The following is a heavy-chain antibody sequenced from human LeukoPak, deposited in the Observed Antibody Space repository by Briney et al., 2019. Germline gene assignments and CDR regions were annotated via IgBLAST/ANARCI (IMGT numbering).Heavy chain of an antibody. J-gene: IGHJ5*02. D-gene: IGHD2-21*01. V-gene: IGHV1-8*03. Sequence: ASVKVSCKASGYTFTSYDINWVRQATGQGLEWMGWMNPNSGNTGYAQKFQGRVTITRNTSISTACMELSSLRSEDTAVYYCARGGVAYCGGDCSPIWFDPWGQGTLVTVSS. CDR2: MNPNSGNT. CDR1: GYTFTSYD. CDR3: ARGGVAYCGGDCSPIWFDP.